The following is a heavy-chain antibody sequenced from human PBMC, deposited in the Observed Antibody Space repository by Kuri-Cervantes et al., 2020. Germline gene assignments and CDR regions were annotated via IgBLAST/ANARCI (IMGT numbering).Heavy chain of an antibody. CDR2: IYYSGST. CDR3: AGYSSGWRYYYYGMDV. D-gene: IGHD6-19*01. J-gene: IGHJ6*02. V-gene: IGHV4-59*01. Sequence: SETLSPTCTVAGGSISSYYWSWIRQPPGKGLEWIGYIYYSGSTNYNPSLKSRVTISVDTSKNQFSLKLSSVTAADTAVYYCAGYSSGWRYYYYGMDVWGQGTTVTVSS. CDR1: GGSISSYY.